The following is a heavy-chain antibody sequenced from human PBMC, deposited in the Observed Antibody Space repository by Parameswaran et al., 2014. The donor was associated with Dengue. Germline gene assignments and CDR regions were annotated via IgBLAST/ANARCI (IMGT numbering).Heavy chain of an antibody. CDR3: ARHLRGRNTAMVD. J-gene: IGHJ4*02. Sequence: VRQAPGKGLEWMGIIYPGDSDTRYSPSFQGQVTISADKSISTAYLQWSSLKASDTAMYYCARHLRGRNTAMVDWGQGTLVTVSS. V-gene: IGHV5-51*01. CDR2: IYPGDSDT. D-gene: IGHD5-18*01.